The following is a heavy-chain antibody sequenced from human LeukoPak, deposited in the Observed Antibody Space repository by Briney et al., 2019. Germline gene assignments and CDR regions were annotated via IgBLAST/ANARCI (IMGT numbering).Heavy chain of an antibody. D-gene: IGHD3-22*01. CDR2: IYSGGST. V-gene: IGHV3-53*04. Sequence: PGGSLRLSCAAFGFTVSSNYMSWVRQAPGKGLEWVSVIYSGGSTYYADSVKGRFTISRHNSKNTLYLQMNSLRAEDTAVYYCARATYYYDSSGYSVYFQHWGQGTLVTVSS. CDR1: GFTVSSNY. J-gene: IGHJ1*01. CDR3: ARATYYYDSSGYSVYFQH.